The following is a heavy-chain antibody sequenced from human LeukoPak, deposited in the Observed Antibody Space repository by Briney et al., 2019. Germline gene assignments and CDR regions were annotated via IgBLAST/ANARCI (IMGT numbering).Heavy chain of an antibody. CDR1: GGTFSSYV. V-gene: IGHV7-4-1*02. D-gene: IGHD6-19*01. Sequence: ASVKVSCKASGGTFSSYVISWVRQAPGQGLEWMGWINTNTGNPTYAQGFTGRFVFSLDTSVSTAYLQISSLKAEDTAVYYCARFRGGYSSGWYPDYWGQGTLVTVSS. CDR3: ARFRGGYSSGWYPDY. J-gene: IGHJ4*02. CDR2: INTNTGNP.